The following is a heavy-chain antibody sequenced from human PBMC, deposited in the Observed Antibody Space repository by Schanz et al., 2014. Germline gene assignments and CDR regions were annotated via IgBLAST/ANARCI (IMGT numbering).Heavy chain of an antibody. CDR1: GFTFDDYA. CDR3: ARDKGGYYPFDY. V-gene: IGHV3-9*01. CDR2: ISWNSGNI. D-gene: IGHD3-3*01. J-gene: IGHJ4*02. Sequence: EVQLVESGGGLVQPGRSLRISCAASGFTFDDYAMHWVRQAPGKGLEWVSGISWNSGNIAYADSVKGRFTISRDNAKNSLYLQMNSLRAEDTAVYYCARDKGGYYPFDYWGQGTLVTVSS.